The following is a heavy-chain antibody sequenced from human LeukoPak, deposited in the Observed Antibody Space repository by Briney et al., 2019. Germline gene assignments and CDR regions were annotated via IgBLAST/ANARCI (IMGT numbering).Heavy chain of an antibody. CDR1: GGSISSYY. J-gene: IGHJ3*02. Sequence: PSETLSLTCTFFGGSISSYYWSWIRQPAGKGLEWIGRIYTSGSTNYNPSLKSRVTISVDTSKNQFSLKVRSVTAADTAVYYCARVPDYYDCGRFDIWGQGTMVTVSS. CDR2: IYTSGST. D-gene: IGHD3-22*01. V-gene: IGHV4-4*07. CDR3: ARVPDYYDCGRFDI.